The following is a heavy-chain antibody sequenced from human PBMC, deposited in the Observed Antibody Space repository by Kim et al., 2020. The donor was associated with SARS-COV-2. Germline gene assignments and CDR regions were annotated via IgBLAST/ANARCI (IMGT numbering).Heavy chain of an antibody. Sequence: GGSLRLSCAASGFTFSDYYMSWIRQAPGKGLEWVSYISSSGSTIYYADSVKGRFTISRDNAKNSLYLQMNSLRAEDTGVYYCARRIHSGYDYCGGDCPNWVDPWGQGTLGRVSS. CDR2: ISSSGSTI. V-gene: IGHV3-11*04. J-gene: IGHJ5*02. CDR3: ARRIHSGYDYCGGDCPNWVDP. D-gene: IGHD5-12*01. CDR1: GFTFSDYY.